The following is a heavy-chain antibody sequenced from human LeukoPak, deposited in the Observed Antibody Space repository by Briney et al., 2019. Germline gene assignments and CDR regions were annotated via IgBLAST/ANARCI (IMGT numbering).Heavy chain of an antibody. CDR2: IFPGDSDT. J-gene: IGHJ6*02. CDR1: GFSFSTYW. D-gene: IGHD2-21*01. Sequence: GESLKISCQGSGFSFSTYWIAWVRQLPGKGLELMGIIFPGDSDTRYSPSFQGQVSMSADKSISTAYLQWTSLEASDSATYYCARRGVSPYLYGMDAWGQGTTVTVSS. V-gene: IGHV5-51*01. CDR3: ARRGVSPYLYGMDA.